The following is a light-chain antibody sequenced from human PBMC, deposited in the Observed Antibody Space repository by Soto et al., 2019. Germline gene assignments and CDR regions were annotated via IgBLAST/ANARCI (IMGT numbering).Light chain of an antibody. CDR3: AAWDDSLGADV. CDR2: TNN. CDR1: NSNIGTNT. Sequence: PQPPLTPASPLQMANINCSGSNSNIGTNTVNWYQQLPGTAPRLLIYTNNQRPSGVPQRFSGSKTGTSASLAIGGLQSEDGADYYCAAWDDSLGADVFGTGTKVTVL. J-gene: IGLJ1*01. V-gene: IGLV1-44*01.